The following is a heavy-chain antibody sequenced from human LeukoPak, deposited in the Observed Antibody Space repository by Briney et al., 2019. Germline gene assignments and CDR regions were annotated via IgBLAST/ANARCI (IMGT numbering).Heavy chain of an antibody. CDR2: ISAYNGNT. J-gene: IGHJ5*02. D-gene: IGHD2-15*01. CDR1: GYTFTNYG. CDR3: ARDKESGGSCCYNWFDP. Sequence: GASVKVSCKTSGYTFTNYGISWVRQAPGQGLEWMGWISAYNGNTNYAQKLQGGVTMTTDTSTSTAYMELRSLRSDDTAVYYCARDKESGGSCCYNWFDPWGRGTLVTVSS. V-gene: IGHV1-18*01.